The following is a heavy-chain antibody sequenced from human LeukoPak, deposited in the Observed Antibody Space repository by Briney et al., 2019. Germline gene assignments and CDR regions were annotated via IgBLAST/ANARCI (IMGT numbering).Heavy chain of an antibody. CDR1: GFTFSNQW. CDR2: ISSSCSTI. D-gene: IGHD2-15*01. J-gene: IGHJ4*02. Sequence: GGALRLSCGASGFTFSNQWMSWGRRAPGKGLEWVSYISSSCSTIYYADSVKGRFTISSDNAKNSLYLQMNSLRAEDTAVYYCARDSDLLNIFDYWGQGTLVTVSS. CDR3: ARDSDLLNIFDY. V-gene: IGHV3-48*04.